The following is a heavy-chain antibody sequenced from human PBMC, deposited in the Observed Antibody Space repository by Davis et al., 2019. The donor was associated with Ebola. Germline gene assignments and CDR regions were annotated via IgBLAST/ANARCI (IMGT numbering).Heavy chain of an antibody. Sequence: GGSLRLSCAGSGFTFSDYGMNWVRQAPGKGLEWVSYISGAGGNTYYADSVKGRFTLSRDNSKSLLYLQMNRLRADDTAGYYCAKGDRTTPYYDTGEEYRGQGNLGNVS. CDR1: GFTFSDYG. D-gene: IGHD3-22*01. CDR2: ISGAGGNT. CDR3: AKGDRTTPYYDTGEEY. V-gene: IGHV3-23*01. J-gene: IGHJ4*01.